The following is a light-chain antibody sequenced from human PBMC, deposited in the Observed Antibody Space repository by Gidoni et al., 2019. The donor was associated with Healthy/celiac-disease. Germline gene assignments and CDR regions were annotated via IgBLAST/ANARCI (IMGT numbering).Light chain of an antibody. CDR1: SSNIGAGYD. CDR2: GNS. V-gene: IGLV1-40*01. CDR3: QSYDSSLSGYV. Sequence: QSVLTQPPSVSGAPGQSVTISCTGSSSNIGAGYDVHWYQQLPGTAPKLLIYGNSNRPSGVPDRFSGSKSGTSASLAITGLHAEDEADYYCQSYDSSLSGYVFGTGTKVTVL. J-gene: IGLJ1*01.